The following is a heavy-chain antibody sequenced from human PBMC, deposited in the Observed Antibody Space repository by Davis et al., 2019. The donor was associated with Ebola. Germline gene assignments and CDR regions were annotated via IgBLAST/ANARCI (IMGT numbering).Heavy chain of an antibody. CDR1: GFTFSSYS. Sequence: GESLKISCAASGFTFSSYSMNWVRQAPGKGLEWVSSISSSSSYIYYADSVKGRFTISRDNAKNALYLQMNSLRAEDTAVYYCAKTGSGSYRADDYWGQGTLVTVSS. CDR3: AKTGSGSYRADDY. J-gene: IGHJ4*02. D-gene: IGHD3-10*01. V-gene: IGHV3-21*04. CDR2: ISSSSSYI.